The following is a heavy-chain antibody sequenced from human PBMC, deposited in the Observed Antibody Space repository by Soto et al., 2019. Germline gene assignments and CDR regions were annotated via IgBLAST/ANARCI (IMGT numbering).Heavy chain of an antibody. D-gene: IGHD6-6*01. CDR3: ARDREYSSSSDGMDD. J-gene: IGHJ6*02. CDR2: IYYSGST. Sequence: SETLSLTCTVSGGSISSGDYYWSWIRQPPGKGLEWIGYIYYSGSTYYNPSLKSRVTISVDTSKNQFSLKLSSVTAADTAVYYCARDREYSSSSDGMDDWGQGTTVTVSS. CDR1: GGSISSGDYY. V-gene: IGHV4-30-4*01.